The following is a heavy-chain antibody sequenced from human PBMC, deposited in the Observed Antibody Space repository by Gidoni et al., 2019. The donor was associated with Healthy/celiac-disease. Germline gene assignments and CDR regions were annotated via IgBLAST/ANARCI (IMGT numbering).Heavy chain of an antibody. J-gene: IGHJ6*03. CDR3: ARARVSIAARPEYYYYYMDV. CDR2: IIPIYGTA. D-gene: IGHD6-6*01. CDR1: GGTFSSYA. Sequence: QVQLVQSGAEVKKPGSSVKVPCKASGGTFSSYASSWVRQAPGQGLEWMGGIIPIYGTANYAQKFQGRVTITADKSTSTAYMELSSLRSEDTAVYYCARARVSIAARPEYYYYYMDVWGKGTTVTVSS. V-gene: IGHV1-69*06.